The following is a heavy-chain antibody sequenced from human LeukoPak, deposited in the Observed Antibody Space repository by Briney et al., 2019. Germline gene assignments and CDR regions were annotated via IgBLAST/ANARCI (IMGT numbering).Heavy chain of an antibody. J-gene: IGHJ5*02. V-gene: IGHV3-23*01. CDR2: ISATSGSGGST. Sequence: GGSLRLSCAASGLTFSSYAMSWVRQAPGKGLEWVSTISATSGSGGSTYYADSVKGRFTISRDNSKNTLYLQMNTLRAEDTAIYYCANLGRAIALWSGLAWGQGTLVTVSS. CDR1: GLTFSSYA. CDR3: ANLGRAIALWSGLA. D-gene: IGHD3-3*01.